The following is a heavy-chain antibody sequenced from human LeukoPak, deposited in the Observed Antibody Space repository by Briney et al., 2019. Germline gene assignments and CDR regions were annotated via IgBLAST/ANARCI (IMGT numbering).Heavy chain of an antibody. CDR1: GGSLSSYY. V-gene: IGHV4-59*01. J-gene: IGHJ4*02. Sequence: PSETLSLTCTVSGGSLSSYYWSWIRQPPGKGLEWIGYVYYSGTTNYNPSLKSRVIISVDTSKNQFSLKLSPVIAADTAVYYCARVGVDYSGNIIKYYFDYWGQGTLVTVSS. CDR3: ARVGVDYSGNIIKYYFDY. CDR2: VYYSGTT. D-gene: IGHD4-23*01.